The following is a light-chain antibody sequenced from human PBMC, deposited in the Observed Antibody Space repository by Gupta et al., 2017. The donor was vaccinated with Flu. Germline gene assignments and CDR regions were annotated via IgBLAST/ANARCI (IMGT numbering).Light chain of an antibody. J-gene: IGLJ1*01. Sequence: QSALTQPASVSGAPGPSITISCTGTSSDVGGYNYVSWYQQHPGKPPNLMIYEVSNRPSGVSNRFSGSKSGHTASLTISGLQAEDEADYYCSSYTSSSTLRVFGKGTKVTVL. CDR2: EVS. CDR1: SSDVGGYNY. V-gene: IGLV2-14*01. CDR3: SSYTSSSTLRV.